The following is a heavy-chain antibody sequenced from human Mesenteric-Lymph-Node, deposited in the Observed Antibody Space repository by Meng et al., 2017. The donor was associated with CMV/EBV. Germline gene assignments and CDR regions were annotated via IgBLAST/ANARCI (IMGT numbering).Heavy chain of an antibody. CDR3: ASITLSGGFDC. CDR2: ISSSSSYI. D-gene: IGHD1-14*01. J-gene: IGHJ4*02. V-gene: IGHV3-21*01. CDR1: GFTFSNYN. Sequence: SCAASGFTFSNYNMNWVRPAPGKGLEWVSSISSSSSYIFYADSVKGRFTISRDNTKNSLYLQMNSLRAEDTAVYYCASITLSGGFDCWGQGALVTVSS.